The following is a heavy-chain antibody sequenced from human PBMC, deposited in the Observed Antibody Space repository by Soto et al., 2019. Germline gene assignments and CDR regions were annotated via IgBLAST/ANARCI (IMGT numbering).Heavy chain of an antibody. D-gene: IGHD6-19*01. CDR1: GGSFSGYY. Sequence: SETLSLTCAVYGGSFSGYYWSWIRQPPGKGLEWIGEINHSGSTNYSPSLKSRVTISADTSKNQFSLKLSSVTAADTAVYYCARTGYSSGWYKAAFDIWGQGTMVTVSS. V-gene: IGHV4-34*01. J-gene: IGHJ3*02. CDR3: ARTGYSSGWYKAAFDI. CDR2: INHSGST.